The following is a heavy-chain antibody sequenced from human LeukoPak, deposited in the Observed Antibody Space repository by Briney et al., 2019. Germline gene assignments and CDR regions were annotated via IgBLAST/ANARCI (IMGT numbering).Heavy chain of an antibody. Sequence: GGSLRLSCAASGFTFTSYGIHWVRQAPGKGLEWVAFIRYDGSNKYYADSVKGRFTISRDNSKNTLYLQMNSLRAEDTAVYYCARDQAVAGLDAFDIWGQGTMVTVSS. CDR1: GFTFTSYG. CDR3: ARDQAVAGLDAFDI. CDR2: IRYDGSNK. D-gene: IGHD6-19*01. J-gene: IGHJ3*02. V-gene: IGHV3-30*02.